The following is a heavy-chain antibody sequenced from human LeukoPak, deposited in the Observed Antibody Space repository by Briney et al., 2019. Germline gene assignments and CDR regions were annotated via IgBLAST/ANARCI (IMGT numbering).Heavy chain of an antibody. CDR3: ARGEYDFWSGTYYYYYYMDV. V-gene: IGHV3-7*01. Sequence: PGGSLRLSCTTSGFNFGAYWMGWVRQAPGKGLEWVANIHQHGSKENYLDSVKGRFTISRDNAKNSLYLQMNSLRAEDTAVYYCARGEYDFWSGTYYYYYYMDVWGKGTTVTVSS. CDR2: IHQHGSKE. CDR1: GFNFGAYW. J-gene: IGHJ6*03. D-gene: IGHD3-3*01.